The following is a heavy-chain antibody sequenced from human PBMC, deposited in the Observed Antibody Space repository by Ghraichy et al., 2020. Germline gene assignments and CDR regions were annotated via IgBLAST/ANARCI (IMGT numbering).Heavy chain of an antibody. V-gene: IGHV3-15*01. Sequence: GGSLRLSCAASGFTSGIIFKNAWIRWIRQAPGKGLEWVGRILSNVGGGTTDYAAPVTGRFIISRDDSKNTVFLQMNSLKTEDTAVYYCSTHKTAAALEYWGQGTLVAVSS. J-gene: IGHJ4*02. D-gene: IGHD2-15*01. CDR1: GFTSGIIFKNAW. CDR2: ILSNVGGGTT. CDR3: STHKTAAALEY.